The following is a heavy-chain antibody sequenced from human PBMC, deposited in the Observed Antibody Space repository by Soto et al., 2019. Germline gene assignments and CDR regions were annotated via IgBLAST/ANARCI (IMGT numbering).Heavy chain of an antibody. J-gene: IGHJ5*02. V-gene: IGHV1-18*01. CDR1: GYTFTSYG. Sequence: QVQLVQSGAEVKKPGASVKVSCKASGYTFTSYGISWVRQAPGQGLEWMGWISAYNGNTNYAQKLQGRVTMTTDTSTSTAYMELRSLRSDDTAVYYCARDRSYGVPAAVDGEHWFDPWGQGTLVTVSS. D-gene: IGHD2-2*01. CDR3: ARDRSYGVPAAVDGEHWFDP. CDR2: ISAYNGNT.